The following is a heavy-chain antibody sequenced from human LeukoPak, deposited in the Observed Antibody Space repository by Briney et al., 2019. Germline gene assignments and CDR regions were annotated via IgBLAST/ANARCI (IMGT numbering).Heavy chain of an antibody. Sequence: PGGSLRLSCAASGFTLSSHAIHWVRQAPGKGLEWVPLISYDGNIKYYADSVKGRFTISRDNSKNTLSLQMNSLRPEDTAVYYCARAHLSSSSTDYMDVWGKGTTVTVSS. D-gene: IGHD6-6*01. CDR3: ARAHLSSSSTDYMDV. V-gene: IGHV3-30*04. CDR1: GFTLSSHA. J-gene: IGHJ6*03. CDR2: ISYDGNIK.